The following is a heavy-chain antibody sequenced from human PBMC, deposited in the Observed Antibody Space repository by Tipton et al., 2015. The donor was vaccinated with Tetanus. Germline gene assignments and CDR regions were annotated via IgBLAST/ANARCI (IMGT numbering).Heavy chain of an antibody. CDR3: TTRTVTTNGY. CDR1: GFSFSNVW. D-gene: IGHD4-17*01. CDR2: IKTKAEGGTT. J-gene: IGHJ4*02. V-gene: IGHV3-15*01. Sequence: SLRLSCAASGFSFSNVWMNWVRQAPGKGLEWVGRIKTKAEGGTTEYAAFVKGRFTISRDDSTNTLFLQINNLKAEDTALYYWTTRTVTTNGYWGQGALVTVST.